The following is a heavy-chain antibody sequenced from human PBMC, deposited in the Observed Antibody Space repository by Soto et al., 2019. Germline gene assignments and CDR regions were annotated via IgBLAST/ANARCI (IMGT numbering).Heavy chain of an antibody. CDR2: IYYSGST. J-gene: IGHJ6*02. CDR3: ARLLVVVVIDSDGMDV. D-gene: IGHD2-15*01. Sequence: QLQLQESGPGLVKPSETLSLTCTVSGGSISSSSYYWGWIRQPPGKGLEWIGSIYYSGSTYYNPSLKSRVPISVDTSKNQFSLKLSSVTAADTAVYYCARLLVVVVIDSDGMDVWGQGTTVTVSS. CDR1: GGSISSSSYY. V-gene: IGHV4-39*01.